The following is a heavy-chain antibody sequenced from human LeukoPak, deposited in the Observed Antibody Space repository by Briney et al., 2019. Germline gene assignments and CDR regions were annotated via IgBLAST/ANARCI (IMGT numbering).Heavy chain of an antibody. D-gene: IGHD5-12*01. V-gene: IGHV3-33*01. CDR2: IWYDGSNK. J-gene: IGHJ4*02. CDR3: ARVSGYSNYFDY. CDR1: GFSFSSNG. Sequence: PGGSLRLTCAASGFSFSSNGMHWVRQAPGKGLGWVAVIWYDGSNKYYADSVKGRFTISRDNSKNTLYLQMNSLRAEDTAVYYCARVSGYSNYFDYWGQGTLVTVSS.